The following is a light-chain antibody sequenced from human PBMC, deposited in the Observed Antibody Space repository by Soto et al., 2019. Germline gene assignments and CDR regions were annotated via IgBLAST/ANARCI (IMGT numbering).Light chain of an antibody. CDR3: QQSYSTSEHT. CDR1: QSISSY. J-gene: IGKJ2*01. Sequence: DIQMTQSPSSLSASVGDRVTITCRASQSISSYLNWYQQKPGKAPKLLIYAASSLQSGVPSRFSGSGSGTDFTLTISSLQPEDFATYYCQQSYSTSEHTFGQGTKLEIK. V-gene: IGKV1-39*01. CDR2: AAS.